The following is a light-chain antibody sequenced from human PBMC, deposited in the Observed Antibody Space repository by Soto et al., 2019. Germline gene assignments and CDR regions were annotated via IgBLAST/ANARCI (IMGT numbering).Light chain of an antibody. CDR2: QAA. CDR1: SNDIGANDY. V-gene: IGLV2-14*01. CDR3: TSSTSTSTLV. J-gene: IGLJ2*01. Sequence: QSALTQPASVSGSPGQSITISCTGTSNDIGANDYVSWYQHHPGQAPKILIYQAANRPSGVSHRFSGSKSGNTASLTISGLQAEYEADYFCTSSTSTSTLVFGGGTKVTVL.